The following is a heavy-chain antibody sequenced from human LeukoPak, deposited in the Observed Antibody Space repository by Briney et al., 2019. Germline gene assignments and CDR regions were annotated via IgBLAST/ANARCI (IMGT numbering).Heavy chain of an antibody. Sequence: SGTLSLTCAVSGGSISSSNWWSWVRQPPGKGLEWIGEIYHSGSTNYNPSLKSRVTISVDKSKNQFSLKLSSVTAADTAVYYCARDLLLRSSSRPIQHWGQGTLVTVSS. J-gene: IGHJ1*01. D-gene: IGHD6-13*01. CDR1: GGSISSSNW. V-gene: IGHV4-4*02. CDR3: ARDLLLRSSSRPIQH. CDR2: IYHSGST.